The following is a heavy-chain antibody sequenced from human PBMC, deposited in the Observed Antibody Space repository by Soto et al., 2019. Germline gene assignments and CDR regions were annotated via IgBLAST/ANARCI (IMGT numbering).Heavy chain of an antibody. CDR2: IYWDDDK. D-gene: IGHD1-1*01. CDR1: GFSLSTHRVS. CDR3: AYKVTYDRNWQTGSYGP. Sequence: QITLKASGTTLVKPTQTLTLTCTFSGFSLSTHRVSVGSIRQPQGKALECLAFIYWDDDKYYSPSLKNRITITTDTSNVPVVLTRSNMDPVDTATYHCAYKVTYDRNWQTGSYGPWGQGTLVTVSS. V-gene: IGHV2-5*02. J-gene: IGHJ5*02.